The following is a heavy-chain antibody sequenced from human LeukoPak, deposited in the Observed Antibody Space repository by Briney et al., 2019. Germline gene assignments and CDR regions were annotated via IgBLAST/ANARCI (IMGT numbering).Heavy chain of an antibody. Sequence: SETLSLTCSVSGYSLSGGHNWGWIRPPPGMGLEWIGNIYHSGSTYSNLSLKSRITISMDTSKSQFSLKLRSVTAADTAVYYCARGSPLTGEVDSWGQGTLVTVSS. J-gene: IGHJ5*01. CDR3: ARGSPLTGEVDS. V-gene: IGHV4-38-2*02. CDR2: IYHSGST. CDR1: GYSLSGGHN. D-gene: IGHD7-27*01.